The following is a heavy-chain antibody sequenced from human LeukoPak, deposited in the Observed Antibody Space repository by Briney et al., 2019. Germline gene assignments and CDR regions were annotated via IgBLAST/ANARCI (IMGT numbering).Heavy chain of an antibody. J-gene: IGHJ6*03. D-gene: IGHD6-19*01. CDR2: INAGNGNT. Sequence: ASVKVSCKASGYTFTSYAMHWVRQAPGQRLEWMGWINAGNGNTKYSQKFQGRVTITRDTSASTAYMELSSLRSEDTAVYYCARLAVDSSGWYSPYYYYMDVWGKGTTVTVSS. V-gene: IGHV1-3*01. CDR1: GYTFTSYA. CDR3: ARLAVDSSGWYSPYYYYMDV.